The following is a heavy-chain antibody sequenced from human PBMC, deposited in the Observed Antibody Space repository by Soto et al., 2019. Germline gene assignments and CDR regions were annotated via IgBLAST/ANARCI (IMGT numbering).Heavy chain of an antibody. Sequence: PSETLSLTCAVYGGSFSGYYWSWIRQPPGKGLEWIGEINHSGSTNYNPSLKSRVTISVDTSKNQFSLKLSSVTAADTAVYYCARGQIITHVAYWRKGTLVPVSP. D-gene: IGHD3-22*01. CDR3: ARGQIITHVAY. CDR2: INHSGST. J-gene: IGHJ4*02. CDR1: GGSFSGYY. V-gene: IGHV4-34*01.